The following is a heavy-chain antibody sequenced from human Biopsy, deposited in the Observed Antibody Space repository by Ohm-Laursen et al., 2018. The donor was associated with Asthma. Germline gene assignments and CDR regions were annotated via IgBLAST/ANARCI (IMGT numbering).Heavy chain of an antibody. Sequence: TLSLTCAVSGGPMSSGDYFWSWMRQFPGRGLEWIGYIASGDSPHYNPSLKSRATISGDGSKNQFYLRLTSVTAADTAMYYCVRDDSYNSYGMDVWGQGTAVTVSS. J-gene: IGHJ6*02. CDR2: IASGDSP. D-gene: IGHD2-2*02. V-gene: IGHV4-30-4*01. CDR1: GGPMSSGDYF. CDR3: VRDDSYNSYGMDV.